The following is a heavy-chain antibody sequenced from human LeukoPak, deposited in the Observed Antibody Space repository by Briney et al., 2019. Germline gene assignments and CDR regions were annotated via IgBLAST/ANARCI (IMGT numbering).Heavy chain of an antibody. CDR1: GGSISSGGYY. D-gene: IGHD2-21*02. Sequence: SETLSLTCTVSGGSISSGGYYWSWIRQHPGKGLEWIGYIPYSGSTYYNPSLKSRVTISVDTSKNQFSLKLRYVTAADTAVYYCARTYMTSARFDPWGQGTLVTVSS. CDR2: IPYSGST. V-gene: IGHV4-31*03. CDR3: ARTYMTSARFDP. J-gene: IGHJ5*02.